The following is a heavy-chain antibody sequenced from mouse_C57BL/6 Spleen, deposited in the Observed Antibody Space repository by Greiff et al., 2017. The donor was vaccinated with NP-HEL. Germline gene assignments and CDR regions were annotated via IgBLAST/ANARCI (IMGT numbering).Heavy chain of an antibody. CDR1: GYTFTSYW. CDR3: ATHWTTVVGRYFDD. Sequence: QVQLQQPGAELVRPGSSVKLSCKASGYTFTSYWMDWVKQRPGQGLEWIGNIYPSDSETHYHQKFKDKATLTVDKSSNTAYMQLSSLTSEDTAVYYCATHWTTVVGRYFDDWGTGTTVTVSS. V-gene: IGHV1-61*01. D-gene: IGHD1-1*01. J-gene: IGHJ1*03. CDR2: IYPSDSET.